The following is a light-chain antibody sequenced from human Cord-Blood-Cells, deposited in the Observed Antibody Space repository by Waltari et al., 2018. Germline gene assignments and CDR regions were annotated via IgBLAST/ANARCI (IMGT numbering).Light chain of an antibody. J-gene: IGLJ3*02. CDR1: SSDVGGYNY. V-gene: IGLV2-8*01. CDR3: SSYAGSNNLV. CDR2: EVS. Sequence: QSALTQPPSASGSPGQSVTISCTGTSSDVGGYNYVSWYQQHPGKAPKLMIYEVSKRPSGVPDRFPGPKAGNTASLTVSGLQAEDEADYYCSSYAGSNNLVFGGGTKLTVL.